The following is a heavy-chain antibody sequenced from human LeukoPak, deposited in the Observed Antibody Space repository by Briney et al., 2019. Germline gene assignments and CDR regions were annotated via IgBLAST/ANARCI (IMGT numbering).Heavy chain of an antibody. Sequence: ASVKVSCKASGYTFTSYGISWVRQAPGQGLEWMGWISAYNGNTNYAQKLQGRVTMTTDTSTSTAYTELRSLRSDDTAVYYCARTRSRAAGISGWFDPWGQGTLVTVSS. J-gene: IGHJ5*02. V-gene: IGHV1-18*01. D-gene: IGHD6-13*01. CDR3: ARTRSRAAGISGWFDP. CDR2: ISAYNGNT. CDR1: GYTFTSYG.